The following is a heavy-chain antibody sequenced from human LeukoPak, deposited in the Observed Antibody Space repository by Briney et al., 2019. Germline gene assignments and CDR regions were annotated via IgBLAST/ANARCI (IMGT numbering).Heavy chain of an antibody. V-gene: IGHV3-30-3*01. D-gene: IGHD6-19*01. J-gene: IGHJ5*02. Sequence: AGGSLRLSCAASGFTFSSYAMHWVRQAPGKGLEWVAVISYDGSNKYYADSVKGRFTISRDNSKNTLYLQMNSLRAEDTAVYYCARLVEDSSGWYHTEYNWFDPWGQGTLVTVSS. CDR3: ARLVEDSSGWYHTEYNWFDP. CDR2: ISYDGSNK. CDR1: GFTFSSYA.